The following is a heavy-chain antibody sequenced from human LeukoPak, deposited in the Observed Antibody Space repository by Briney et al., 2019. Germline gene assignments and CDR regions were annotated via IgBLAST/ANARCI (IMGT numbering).Heavy chain of an antibody. CDR2: IYYSGST. Sequence: SETLSLTCTVSGGSISSYYWSWIRQPPGKGLEGIGYIYYSGSTNYNPSLKSRVTISVDTSKNQFSLKLSSVTAADTAVYYCARGSGWYRFDYWGQGTLVTVSS. D-gene: IGHD6-19*01. V-gene: IGHV4-59*01. J-gene: IGHJ4*02. CDR3: ARGSGWYRFDY. CDR1: GGSISSYY.